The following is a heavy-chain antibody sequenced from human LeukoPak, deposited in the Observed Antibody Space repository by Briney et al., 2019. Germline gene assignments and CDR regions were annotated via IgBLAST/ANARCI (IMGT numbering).Heavy chain of an antibody. V-gene: IGHV4-59*01. CDR1: GGSISSYY. CDR3: ARGPHYPYGMDV. CDR2: IYYSGST. D-gene: IGHD3-10*01. J-gene: IGHJ6*02. Sequence: SETLSLTCTVSGGSISSYYWSWIRQPPGKGLEWIGYIYYSGSTNYNPSLKSRVTISVDTSKNQFSLKLSSVTAADTAVYYCARGPHYPYGMDVWGQGTTVTVSS.